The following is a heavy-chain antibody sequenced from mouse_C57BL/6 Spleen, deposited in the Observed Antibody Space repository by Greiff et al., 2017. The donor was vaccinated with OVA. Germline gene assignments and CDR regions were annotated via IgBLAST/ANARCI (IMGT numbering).Heavy chain of an antibody. D-gene: IGHD2-5*01. CDR2: ISSGSSTI. Sequence: EVKLQESGGGLVKPGGSLKLSCAASGFTFSDYGMHWVRQAPEKGLEWVAYISSGSSTIYYADTVKGRFTISRDNAKNTLFLQMTSLRSEDTAMDYCARSYYSNYPAYWGQGTLVTVSA. V-gene: IGHV5-17*01. J-gene: IGHJ3*01. CDR3: ARSYYSNYPAY. CDR1: GFTFSDYG.